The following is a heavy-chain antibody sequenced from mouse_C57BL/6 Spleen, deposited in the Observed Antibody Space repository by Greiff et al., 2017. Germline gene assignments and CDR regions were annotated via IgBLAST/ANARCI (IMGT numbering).Heavy chain of an antibody. J-gene: IGHJ2*01. CDR1: GYAFSSYW. CDR3: ARKEAYDYYYFDY. V-gene: IGHV1-80*01. CDR2: IYPGDGDT. Sequence: QVQLQQSGAELVKPGASVKISCKASGYAFSSYWMNWVKQRPGKGLEWIGQIYPGDGDTNYNGKFKGKATLTADKSSSTAYMQLSSLTSEDSAVYFCARKEAYDYYYFDYWGQGTTLTVSS. D-gene: IGHD2-4*01.